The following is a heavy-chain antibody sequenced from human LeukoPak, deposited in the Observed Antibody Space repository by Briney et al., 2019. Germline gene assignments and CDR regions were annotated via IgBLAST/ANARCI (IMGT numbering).Heavy chain of an antibody. CDR1: GFTFDDYG. CDR2: INWNGGST. V-gene: IGHV3-20*04. D-gene: IGHD2-15*01. CDR3: ARDDCSGGSCYFDY. Sequence: GGSLRLSCAASGFTFDDYGMSWVRQAPGKGLEWVSGINWNGGSTGYADSVKGRFTISRDNAKNSLYLQMNRLRAEDTALYYCARDDCSGGSCYFDYWGQGTLVTVSS. J-gene: IGHJ4*02.